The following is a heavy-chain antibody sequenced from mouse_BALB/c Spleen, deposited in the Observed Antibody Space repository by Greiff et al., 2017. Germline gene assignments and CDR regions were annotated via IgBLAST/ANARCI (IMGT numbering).Heavy chain of an antibody. CDR3: ARGGLRRYFDY. D-gene: IGHD2-2*01. V-gene: IGHV1-9*01. CDR1: GYTFSSYW. Sequence: QVTLKESGAELMKPGASVKISCKATGYTFSSYWIEWVKQRPGHGLEWIGEILPGSGSTNYNEKFKGKATFTADTSSNTAYMQLSSLTSEDSAVYYCARGGLRRYFDYWGQGTTLTVSS. CDR2: ILPGSGST. J-gene: IGHJ2*01.